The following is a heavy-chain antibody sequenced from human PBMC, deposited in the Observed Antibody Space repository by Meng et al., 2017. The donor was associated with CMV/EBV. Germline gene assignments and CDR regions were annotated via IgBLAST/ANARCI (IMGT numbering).Heavy chain of an antibody. Sequence: GESLKISCAASGFTFSSYAMSWVRQAPGKGLEWVSAISGSGGSTYYADSVKGRFTISRDNSKNTLYLQMNSLRAEDTAVYYCAIGPTTTVTPVDVWGQGTTVTVSS. D-gene: IGHD4-11*01. CDR3: AIGPTTTVTPVDV. CDR2: ISGSGGST. J-gene: IGHJ6*02. V-gene: IGHV3-23*01. CDR1: GFTFSSYA.